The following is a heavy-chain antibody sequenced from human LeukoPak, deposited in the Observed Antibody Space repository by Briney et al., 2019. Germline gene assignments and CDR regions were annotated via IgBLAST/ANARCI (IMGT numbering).Heavy chain of an antibody. D-gene: IGHD3-3*01. V-gene: IGHV3-21*01. Sequence: KAGGSLRLSCAGSGFTFSDYSMNWVRQAPGKGLEWVSSISSSSSYIYCADSVKGRFTISRDNAKNSLYLQMNSLRAEDTAVYYCARVGRPPPKGFGVVTHAFDIWGQGTMVTVSS. CDR3: ARVGRPPPKGFGVVTHAFDI. J-gene: IGHJ3*02. CDR2: ISSSSSYI. CDR1: GFTFSDYS.